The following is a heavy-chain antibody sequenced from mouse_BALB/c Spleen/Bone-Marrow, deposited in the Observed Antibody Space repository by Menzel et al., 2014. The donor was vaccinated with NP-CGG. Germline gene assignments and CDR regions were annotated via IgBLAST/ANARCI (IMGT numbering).Heavy chain of an antibody. CDR2: ISGGGGYT. CDR3: ARHAYYDQTEVSVTY. Sequence: EVMLVESGGGLVKSGGSLKLSCAASGFTFSSYGMSWVRQTPEKRLEWVATISGGGGYTFYSDSVKGRFTISRDNAKNNLYLQLSSLKSEDTALYYCARHAYYDQTEVSVTYWGQGTLVTVS. J-gene: IGHJ3*01. V-gene: IGHV5-9-2*01. D-gene: IGHD2-4*01. CDR1: GFTFSSYG.